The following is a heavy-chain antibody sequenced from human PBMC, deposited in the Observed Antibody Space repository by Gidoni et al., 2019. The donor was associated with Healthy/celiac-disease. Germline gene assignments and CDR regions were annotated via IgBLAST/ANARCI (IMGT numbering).Heavy chain of an antibody. V-gene: IGHV4-61*02. CDR2: IYTSGST. CDR1: GGPISSGSYH. J-gene: IGHJ4*02. Sequence: QVQLQESGPGLVKPSPTLSLTCNVAGGPISSGSYHWSWIRPPAGKGLEWIGRIYTSGSTNYNPSLKSRVTISVDTSKNQFSLKLSSVTAADTAVYYCARHEGAGLDYWGQGTLVTVSS. CDR3: ARHEGAGLDY. D-gene: IGHD6-19*01.